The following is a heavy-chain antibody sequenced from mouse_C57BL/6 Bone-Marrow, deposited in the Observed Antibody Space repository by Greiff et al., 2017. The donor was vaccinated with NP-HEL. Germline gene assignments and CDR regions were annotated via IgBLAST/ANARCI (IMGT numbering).Heavy chain of an antibody. D-gene: IGHD1-1*01. CDR2: IYPGDGAT. Sequence: QVQLQQSGPELVKPGASVKISCKASGYAFSSSWMNWVKQRPGKGLEWIGRIYPGDGATNYNGKFKGKATLTADKSSSTAYMQLSSLTSEDSAVYFCARPLYYPYYAMDYWGQGTAVTVSS. CDR1: GYAFSSSW. V-gene: IGHV1-82*01. CDR3: ARPLYYPYYAMDY. J-gene: IGHJ4*01.